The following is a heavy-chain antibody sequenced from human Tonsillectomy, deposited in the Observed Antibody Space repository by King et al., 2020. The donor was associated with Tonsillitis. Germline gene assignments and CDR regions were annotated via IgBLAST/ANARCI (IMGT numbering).Heavy chain of an antibody. CDR2: ISWNSGAI. D-gene: IGHD1-14*01. V-gene: IGHV3-9*01. CDR1: GFTFDDYA. J-gene: IGHJ4*02. Sequence: VQLVESGGGLVQPGRSLRISCAASGFTFDDYAMHWVRQGPGAGLEWVSAISWNSGAIDYADSVKGRFTISRDNADNSLYLQMNSLRAEDTAFYYCVKDNGHGYTGKWELFEFWGQGTLVTVSS. CDR3: VKDNGHGYTGKWELFEF.